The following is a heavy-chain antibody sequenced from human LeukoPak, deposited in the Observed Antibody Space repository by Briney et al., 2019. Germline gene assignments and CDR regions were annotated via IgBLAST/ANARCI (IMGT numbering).Heavy chain of an antibody. V-gene: IGHV4-59*01. J-gene: IGHJ4*02. CDR3: ARRDSSGWPFDY. Sequence: PSETLSLTCTVSGGSISSYYWSWIRQPPGKGLEWIGYIYYSGSTNYNPSLKSRVTISVDTSKNQLSLKLSSVTAADTAVYYCARRDSSGWPFDYWSQGTLVTVSS. CDR1: GGSISSYY. D-gene: IGHD6-19*01. CDR2: IYYSGST.